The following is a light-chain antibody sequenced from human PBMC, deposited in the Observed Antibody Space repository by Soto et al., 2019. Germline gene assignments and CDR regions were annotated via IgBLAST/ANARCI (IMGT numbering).Light chain of an antibody. Sequence: EIVMTQSPATLSVSPGERATLSCRASQSLSSNLAWYHQKPGQAPRLLIYAASTRATGIPARFSGSGSGTAFTLNISSLKSEDSAVYYCQQYKNWPLTFGGGTKVEI. J-gene: IGKJ4*01. CDR3: QQYKNWPLT. CDR2: AAS. V-gene: IGKV3D-15*01. CDR1: QSLSSN.